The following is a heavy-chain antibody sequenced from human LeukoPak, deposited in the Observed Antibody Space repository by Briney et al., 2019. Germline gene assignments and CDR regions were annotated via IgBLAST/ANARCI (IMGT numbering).Heavy chain of an antibody. V-gene: IGHV3-74*01. CDR3: ARAQAVAGTGGFDP. J-gene: IGHJ5*02. CDR1: GFTVSSFW. Sequence: GGSLRLSCAASGFTVSSFWMHWVRQAPGKGLVWVSRVNSDGSSTSYADSVKGRFTISRDNAKNTVYLQMKSLRDDDTAVYYCARAQAVAGTGGFDPWGQGTLVTVSS. CDR2: VNSDGSST. D-gene: IGHD6-19*01.